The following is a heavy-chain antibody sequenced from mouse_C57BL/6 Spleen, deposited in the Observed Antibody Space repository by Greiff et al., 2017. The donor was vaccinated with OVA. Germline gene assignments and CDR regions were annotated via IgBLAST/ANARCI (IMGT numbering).Heavy chain of an antibody. CDR3: ARFYDAMDY. V-gene: IGHV1-42*01. Sequence: VQLQQSGPELVKPGASVKISCKASGYLFTGYYMNWVKQSPEKSLEWIGEINPSTGGTTYNQKFKAKATLTVDKSSSTAYMQLKSLTSEDSAVYYCARFYDAMDYWGQGTSVTVSS. J-gene: IGHJ4*01. CDR2: INPSTGGT. D-gene: IGHD2-12*01. CDR1: GYLFTGYY.